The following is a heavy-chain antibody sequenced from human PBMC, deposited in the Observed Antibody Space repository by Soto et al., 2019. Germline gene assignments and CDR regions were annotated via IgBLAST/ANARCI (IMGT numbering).Heavy chain of an antibody. CDR1: GCTFNNHA. V-gene: IGHV1-69*01. Sequence: QVQLVQSGAEVKKPGSSVKVSCKASGCTFNNHAINWVRQAPGQGLEWMGGIIPIFGTSNYAQKFQGRVTITADESTRTAYMELCSMRSEDTAVYNCVIGKMREMATILRDKWFDPWGQGTLVTVSS. CDR2: IIPIFGTS. D-gene: IGHD5-12*01. CDR3: VIGKMREMATILRDKWFDP. J-gene: IGHJ5*02.